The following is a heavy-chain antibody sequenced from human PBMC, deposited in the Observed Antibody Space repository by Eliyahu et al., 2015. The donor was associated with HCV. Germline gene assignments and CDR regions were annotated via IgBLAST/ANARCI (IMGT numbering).Heavy chain of an antibody. Sequence: QVQLQQSGPGLVKPSETLSLTCTVSGGSVSSGSYFWNWIRQTPGKGLEWIGYVYYSGTFKYNPXLKSRVAISVDTPKNQFSLKVTSVTAADTAVYYCVTSSHTGLPLPFNVWGQGTKVTVSS. CDR1: GGSVSSGSYF. CDR2: VYYSGTF. V-gene: IGHV4-61*01. D-gene: IGHD2-15*01. J-gene: IGHJ3*01. CDR3: VTSSHTGLPLPFNV.